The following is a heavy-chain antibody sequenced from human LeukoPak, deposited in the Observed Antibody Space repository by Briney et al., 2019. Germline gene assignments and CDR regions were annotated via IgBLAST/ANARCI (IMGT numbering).Heavy chain of an antibody. D-gene: IGHD6-19*01. CDR2: TYYRSKWYN. V-gene: IGHV6-1*01. CDR3: ARDAGSGWSSFDY. CDR1: GDSFSSNSAA. J-gene: IGHJ4*02. Sequence: SQTLSLTCAISGDSFSSNSAAWHWIRQSPSRGLEWLGRTYYRSKWYNDYAVSMKSRITINPDTSKDQFSLQLNSVTPEDTAVYYCARDAGSGWSSFDYWGQGTLVTVSS.